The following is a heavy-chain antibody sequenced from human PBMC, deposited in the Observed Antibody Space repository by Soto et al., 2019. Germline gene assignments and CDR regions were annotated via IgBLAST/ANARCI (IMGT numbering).Heavy chain of an antibody. J-gene: IGHJ4*02. D-gene: IGHD5-12*01. Sequence: VHLLESGGGLVQPGGSLRLSCAASGFTFSSYAMHWVRHAPWKRLEWVSAISGGGGSTYYADSVKGRFTISRDNAQNTLYLHMIGLCPEVPAVHHFPKDVPFGGNAHGGQGTLVPVSS. CDR3: PKDVPFGGNAH. CDR2: ISGGGGST. CDR1: GFTFSSYA. V-gene: IGHV3-23*01.